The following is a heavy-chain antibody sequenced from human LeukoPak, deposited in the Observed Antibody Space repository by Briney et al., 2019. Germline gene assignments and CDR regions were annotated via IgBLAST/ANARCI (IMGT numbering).Heavy chain of an antibody. J-gene: IGHJ4*02. CDR2: INPSGGST. CDR3: AIVDTAMVPLKGHHFDY. D-gene: IGHD5-18*01. CDR1: GYTFTSYY. V-gene: IGHV1-46*01. Sequence: ASVKVSCKASGYTFTSYYMHWVRQAPGQGLEWMGIINPSGGSTSYAQKFQGRVTMTRDTSTSTVYMELSSLRSEDTAVYYCAIVDTAMVPLKGHHFDYWGQGTLVTVSS.